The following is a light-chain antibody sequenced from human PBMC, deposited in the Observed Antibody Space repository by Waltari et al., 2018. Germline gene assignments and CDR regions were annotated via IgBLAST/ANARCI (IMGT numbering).Light chain of an antibody. CDR1: SSDVGGYKS. CDR3: CSHAGSYVI. J-gene: IGLJ2*01. CDR2: DVS. V-gene: IGLV2-11*01. Sequence: QSALTQPRSVSGSPGQSVTISCTGTSSDVGGYKSVSWYQQHPGKAPKLMIYDVSERPSGLPDRFSGSKSGNTASLTISGLQAEDEADYYCCSHAGSYVIFGGGTKLTVL.